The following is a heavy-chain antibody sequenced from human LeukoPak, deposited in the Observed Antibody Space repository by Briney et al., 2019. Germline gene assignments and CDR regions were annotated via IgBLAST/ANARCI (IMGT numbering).Heavy chain of an antibody. Sequence: SVKVSCKASGGTFSSFTISWVRQAPGQGLEWMGRIIPILGIANYAQKFQGRVTITADKSTSTAYMELSSLRSEDTAVYYCARGPYYYDSSGTYYYGMDVWGQGTTVTVSS. CDR2: IIPILGIA. CDR1: GGTFSSFT. V-gene: IGHV1-69*02. J-gene: IGHJ6*02. D-gene: IGHD3-22*01. CDR3: ARGPYYYDSSGTYYYGMDV.